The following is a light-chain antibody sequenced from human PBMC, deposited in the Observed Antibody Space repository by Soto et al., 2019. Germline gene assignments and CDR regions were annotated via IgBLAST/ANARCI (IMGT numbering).Light chain of an antibody. V-gene: IGKV1-6*01. CDR2: AAS. CDR3: LHDYTYPRT. Sequence: AIQVTQSPSSLSASVGDRVTITCRASQDIKNDLGWYQHTPGKSPKLLIYAASTLESGVPSRFSGSGSGTDFTLTIRSLQPEDSGTYYCLHDYTYPRTFGQGTKVDIK. J-gene: IGKJ1*01. CDR1: QDIKND.